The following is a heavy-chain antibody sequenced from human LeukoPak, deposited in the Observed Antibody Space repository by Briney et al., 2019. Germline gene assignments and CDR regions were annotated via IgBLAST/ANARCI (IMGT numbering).Heavy chain of an antibody. Sequence: GESLKISCKGSGYSFTSYWIGWVRQMPGKGLEWMGIIYPGDSDTRYSSSFQGQVTISVDKSIRTAYLQWSSLKASDTAMYFCARRMAYSSSSNAFDIWGQGTSVTVS. J-gene: IGHJ3*02. CDR1: GYSFTSYW. CDR3: ARRMAYSSSSNAFDI. CDR2: IYPGDSDT. D-gene: IGHD6-6*01. V-gene: IGHV5-51*01.